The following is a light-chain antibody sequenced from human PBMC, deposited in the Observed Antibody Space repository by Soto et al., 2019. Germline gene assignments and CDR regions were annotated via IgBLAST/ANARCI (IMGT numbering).Light chain of an antibody. J-gene: IGKJ5*01. CDR3: QQRSNWPSIS. CDR1: QSVSSY. CDR2: DAS. Sequence: PATLSLSPGERAALSCRASQSVSSYLAWYQHKPGQAPRLLIYDASSRATDIPDRFSGSGSGTDFTLTISSLEPEDFAIYYCQQRSNWPSISFGQGTRLEIK. V-gene: IGKV3-11*01.